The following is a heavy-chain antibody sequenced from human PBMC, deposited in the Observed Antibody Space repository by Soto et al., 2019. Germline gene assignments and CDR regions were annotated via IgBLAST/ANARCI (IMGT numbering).Heavy chain of an antibody. V-gene: IGHV1-3*01. CDR1: GYTFTDYA. CDR2: INVGNGNT. Sequence: ASGKVSCKASGYTFTDYAIHWVRQAPGQGLEWMAWINVGNGNTGYSRKFQGRVTNVRDMSASTAYIEVTSLTSEDTAIYYCAREGAHYTPLDHWGQGTLVTVSS. J-gene: IGHJ4*02. CDR3: AREGAHYTPLDH. D-gene: IGHD2-15*01.